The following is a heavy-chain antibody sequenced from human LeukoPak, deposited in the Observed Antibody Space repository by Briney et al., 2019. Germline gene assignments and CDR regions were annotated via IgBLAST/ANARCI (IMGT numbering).Heavy chain of an antibody. V-gene: IGHV4-34*01. CDR3: ARRYGSGSYLH. Sequence: PSETLSLTCAVYGGSFSGYYWSWIRQPPGKGLEWIGEINHSGSTNYNPSLKSRVTISVDTSKNQFSLKLSSVTAADTAVYYCARRYGSGSYLHWGQGTLVTVSS. J-gene: IGHJ4*02. CDR2: INHSGST. CDR1: GGSFSGYY. D-gene: IGHD3-10*01.